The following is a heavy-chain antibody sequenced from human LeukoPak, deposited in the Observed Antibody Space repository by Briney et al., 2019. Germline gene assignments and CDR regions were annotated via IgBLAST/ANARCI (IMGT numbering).Heavy chain of an antibody. Sequence: ASVKVSCKPSGGTFSSYAISWVRQAPGQGLEWMGRIIPIFGTANYAQKFQGRVTITTDESTSTAYMELSSLRSEDTAVYYCARTDSSGYLTDYWGQGTLVTVSS. CDR1: GGTFSSYA. V-gene: IGHV1-69*05. D-gene: IGHD3-22*01. CDR3: ARTDSSGYLTDY. J-gene: IGHJ4*02. CDR2: IIPIFGTA.